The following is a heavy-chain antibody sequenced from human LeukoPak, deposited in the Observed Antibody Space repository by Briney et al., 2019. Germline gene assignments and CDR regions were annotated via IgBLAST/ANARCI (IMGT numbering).Heavy chain of an antibody. CDR3: AGSSSGSFLYYDF. Sequence: SETLSLTCTVSGGSISTYYWGWLRQHPGKGLEWIGYLYHSESTNYNPSLKSRVTVSVDTSKNQFSLKLISLTAADTAVYYCAGSSSGSFLYYDFWGQGTLVTVSS. D-gene: IGHD3-22*01. CDR2: LYHSEST. J-gene: IGHJ4*02. CDR1: GGSISTYY. V-gene: IGHV4-59*01.